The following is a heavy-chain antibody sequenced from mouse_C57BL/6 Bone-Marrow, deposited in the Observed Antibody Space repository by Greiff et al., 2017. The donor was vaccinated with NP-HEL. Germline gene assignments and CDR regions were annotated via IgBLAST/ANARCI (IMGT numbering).Heavy chain of an antibody. Sequence: EVQLVESGGGLVKPGGSLKLSCAASGFTFSSYAMSCVRQTPEKRLEWVATISDGGSYTYYPDNVKGRFTISRENAKNNLYLQMSHLKSADTAMYDCARGGETAQATAWFAYWGQGTLVTVSA. D-gene: IGHD3-2*02. CDR2: ISDGGSYT. J-gene: IGHJ3*01. V-gene: IGHV5-4*01. CDR1: GFTFSSYA. CDR3: ARGGETAQATAWFAY.